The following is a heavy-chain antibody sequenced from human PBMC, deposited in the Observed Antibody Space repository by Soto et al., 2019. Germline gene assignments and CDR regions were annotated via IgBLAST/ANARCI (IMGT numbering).Heavy chain of an antibody. Sequence: GGSLRLSCAASGFTFSNDWMTWVRQAPGKGLEWIGRIKSKRDGGTIDDAAPVRGRFTISRDDSTNTLYLQMNNLKTEDTAIYYCTRGAPSGTFYDYWGQGTLVTVSS. CDR2: IKSKRDGGTI. CDR1: GFTFSNDW. D-gene: IGHD6-13*01. J-gene: IGHJ4*02. V-gene: IGHV3-15*01. CDR3: TRGAPSGTFYDY.